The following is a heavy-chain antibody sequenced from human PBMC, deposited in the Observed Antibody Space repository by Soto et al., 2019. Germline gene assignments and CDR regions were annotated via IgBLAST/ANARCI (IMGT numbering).Heavy chain of an antibody. D-gene: IGHD2-21*01. CDR1: GGTFSSYA. CDR3: GRVATPAGGDYYYYYYMDV. CDR2: IIPIFGTA. V-gene: IGHV1-69*13. Sequence: ASVKVSCKASGGTFSSYAISWVRQAPGQGLEWMGGIIPIFGTANYAQKFQGRVTITADESTSTAYMELSSLRSEDTAVYYCGRVATPAGGDYYYYYYMDVWGKGTTVTVSS. J-gene: IGHJ6*03.